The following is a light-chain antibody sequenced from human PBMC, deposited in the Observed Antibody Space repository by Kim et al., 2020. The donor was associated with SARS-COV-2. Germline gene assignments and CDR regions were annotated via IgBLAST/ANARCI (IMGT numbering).Light chain of an antibody. V-gene: IGLV3-19*01. J-gene: IGLJ1*01. Sequence: LGQTVRSTCKGASLRSYYASWYQQKPGQAPVLVIYGKNNRPSGIPDRFSGSSSGNTASLTITGAQAEDEADYYCNSRDSSGNHHYVFGTGTKVTVL. CDR3: NSRDSSGNHHYV. CDR2: GKN. CDR1: SLRSYY.